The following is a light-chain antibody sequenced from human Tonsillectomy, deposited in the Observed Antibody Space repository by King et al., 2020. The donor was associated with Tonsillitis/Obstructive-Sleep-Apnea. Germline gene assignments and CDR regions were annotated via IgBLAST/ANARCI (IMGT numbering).Light chain of an antibody. J-gene: IGLJ3*02. Sequence: RPSGVPDRFSGSKSGTSASLTISGLQAEDEADYYCCSYASRSTFVFGGGTK. CDR3: CSYASRSTFV. V-gene: IGLV2-23*02.